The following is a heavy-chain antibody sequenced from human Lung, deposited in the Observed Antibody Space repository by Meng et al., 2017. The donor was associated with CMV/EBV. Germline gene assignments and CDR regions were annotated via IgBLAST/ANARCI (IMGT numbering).Heavy chain of an antibody. V-gene: IGHV4-38-2*02. CDR2: IFHGGTV. J-gene: IGHJ6*02. CDR3: ARERDYYSYRDV. Sequence: GSLRLXXTMSGYSITTSYFWGWVRQSPGKGLEWIGSIFHGGTVYYNPSLKSRVTISLDTSKNQFSLRLDSVTAADTAVYYCARERDYYSYRDVWGRGTTVTVSS. CDR1: GYSITTSYF.